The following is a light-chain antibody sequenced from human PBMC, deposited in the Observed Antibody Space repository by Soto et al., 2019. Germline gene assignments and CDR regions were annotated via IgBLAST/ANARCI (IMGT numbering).Light chain of an antibody. CDR3: QHYSNWPGT. Sequence: EIVLTQSPGTLSLSPVERATLSCRASQSVSSSYLAWYQQKPGQGPRLLIYGASTRATGISARFSGSGSGTEFSLTISSLQSEDSAVYYCQHYSNWPGTFGQGTKVDIK. V-gene: IGKV3-15*01. J-gene: IGKJ1*01. CDR2: GAS. CDR1: QSVSSSY.